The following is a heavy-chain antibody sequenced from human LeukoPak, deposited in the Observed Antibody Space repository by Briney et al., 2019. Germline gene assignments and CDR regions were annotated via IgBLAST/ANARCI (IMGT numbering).Heavy chain of an antibody. Sequence: SETLSLTCAVSGGSISSSNWRSWVRQPPGKGLEWIGEIYHSGSTNYNPSLKSRVTISVDKSKNQFSLKLSSVTAADTAVYYCGTTYSSSREGFGIDPWGQGTLVTVSS. CDR3: GTTYSSSREGFGIDP. D-gene: IGHD6-13*01. CDR1: GGSISSSNW. CDR2: IYHSGST. V-gene: IGHV4-4*02. J-gene: IGHJ5*02.